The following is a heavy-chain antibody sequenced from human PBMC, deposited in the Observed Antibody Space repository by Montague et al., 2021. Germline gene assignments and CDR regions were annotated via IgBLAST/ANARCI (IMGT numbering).Heavy chain of an antibody. V-gene: IGHV4-59*12. J-gene: IGHJ6*03. CDR1: SGSIFHAH. D-gene: IGHD1-26*01. Sequence: SETLSLTCTVSSGSIFHAHWSWVRQPPGKGLEWLGSMSYGGATSNNPSLKSRVTMSIDTSTNQFSLKLSFVTAADTAVYFCARDTVGASGYFYYYYMDVWGRGTTVTVSS. CDR3: ARDTVGASGYFYYYYMDV. CDR2: MSYGGAT.